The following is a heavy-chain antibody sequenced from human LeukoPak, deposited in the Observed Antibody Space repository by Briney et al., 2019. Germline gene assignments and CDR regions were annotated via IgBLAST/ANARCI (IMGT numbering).Heavy chain of an antibody. J-gene: IGHJ4*02. D-gene: IGHD1-26*01. CDR3: ARGPYRYSGSYKFDD. CDR2: VYHSGSI. V-gene: IGHV4-4*02. CDR1: GGSISSNNW. Sequence: SETLSLTCAVTGGSISSNNWWSWVRQPPGKGLEWIGEVYHSGSINYKPSLKSRVTVSIDKSKNQFSLKLKSVTAADTAVYYCARGPYRYSGSYKFDDWGQGTLVTVSS.